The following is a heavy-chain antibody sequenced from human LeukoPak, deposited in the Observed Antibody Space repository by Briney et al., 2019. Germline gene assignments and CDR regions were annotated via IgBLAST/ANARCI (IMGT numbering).Heavy chain of an antibody. Sequence: GGSLRLSCAASGFTFSSYWMHWVRQAPGKGLVWVSRINTDGSSTSYADSVKGRFTISRDNAKNTLYLQMNSLRVEDTAVYYCARNKADFWSGYGPNWFDPWGQGTLVTVSS. CDR3: ARNKADFWSGYGPNWFDP. CDR1: GFTFSSYW. V-gene: IGHV3-74*01. J-gene: IGHJ5*02. D-gene: IGHD3-3*01. CDR2: INTDGSST.